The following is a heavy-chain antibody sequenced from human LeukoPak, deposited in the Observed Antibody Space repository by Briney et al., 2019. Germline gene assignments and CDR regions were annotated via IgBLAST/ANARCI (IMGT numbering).Heavy chain of an antibody. Sequence: PSETLSLTCTVSGGSISSYYWSWIRQPPGKGLEWIGYIYYSGSTDYNPSLKSRVTISVDTSKNQFSLKLSSVTAADTAVYFCARGPYSYDSSGAFDIWGQGTMVTVSS. CDR2: IYYSGST. CDR1: GGSISSYY. V-gene: IGHV4-59*08. J-gene: IGHJ3*02. CDR3: ARGPYSYDSSGAFDI. D-gene: IGHD3-22*01.